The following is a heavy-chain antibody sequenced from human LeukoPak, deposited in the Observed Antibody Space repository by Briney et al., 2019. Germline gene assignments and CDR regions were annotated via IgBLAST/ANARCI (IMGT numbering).Heavy chain of an antibody. CDR1: GGSISSYH. D-gene: IGHD2-2*01. CDR2: IYTSGST. CDR3: ARDWSIVPATILGGVAWFDP. V-gene: IGHV4-4*07. Sequence: ASETLSLTCTVSGGSISSYHWSWIRQPAGKGLEWIGRIYTSGSTNYNPSLKSRVTMSVDTSKNQFSLKLSSVTAADTAVYYCARDWSIVPATILGGVAWFDPWGQGTLVTVSS. J-gene: IGHJ5*02.